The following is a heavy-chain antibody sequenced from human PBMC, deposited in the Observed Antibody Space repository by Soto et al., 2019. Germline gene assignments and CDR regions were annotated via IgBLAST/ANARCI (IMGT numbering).Heavy chain of an antibody. J-gene: IGHJ4*02. D-gene: IGHD4-17*01. V-gene: IGHV4-30-2*01. CDR3: ARSVYGDYETFDY. CDR2: IYHSGST. Sequence: QLQLQESGSGLVKPSQTLSLTCAVSGGSISSGGYSWSWIRQPPGKGLEWIGYIYHSGSTYYNPSHKSLVTISVDRSKNQFSLKLSSVTAADTAVYYWARSVYGDYETFDYWGQGTLFTVSS. CDR1: GGSISSGGYS.